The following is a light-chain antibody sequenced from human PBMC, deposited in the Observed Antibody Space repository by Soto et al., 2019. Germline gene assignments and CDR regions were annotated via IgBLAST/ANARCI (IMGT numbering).Light chain of an antibody. J-gene: IGKJ1*01. Sequence: DIQMTQSPSTLSASVGDRVTITCRASQSSSSWLAWYHQKPGKAPKLLIYDASSLESGFPSRFSGSGSGTEFTLTISSLQPDDFATSYCQQYNSPWTFGQGTTVEIK. CDR1: QSSSSW. V-gene: IGKV1-5*01. CDR2: DAS. CDR3: QQYNSPWT.